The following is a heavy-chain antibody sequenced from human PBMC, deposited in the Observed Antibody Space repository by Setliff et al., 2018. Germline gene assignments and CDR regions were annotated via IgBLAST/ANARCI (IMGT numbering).Heavy chain of an antibody. J-gene: IGHJ5*02. D-gene: IGHD3-3*01. V-gene: IGHV1-18*01. CDR1: GYTFRQSI. CDR2: IGVYSGNT. Sequence: ASVKVSCKASGYTFRQSIVSWVRQAPGQGLEWLGWIGVYSGNTYSAQRSQGRVSLTTDESTNTAYLELRGLRSDDTAVYYCMRLVRFCSRTVCQRTSGDEAWGQGTLVTVSS. CDR3: MRLVRFCSRTVCQRTSGDEA.